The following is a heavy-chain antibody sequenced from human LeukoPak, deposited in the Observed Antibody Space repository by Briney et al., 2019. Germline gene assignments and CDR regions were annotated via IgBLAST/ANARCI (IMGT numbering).Heavy chain of an antibody. CDR3: ARERTLTSCYDY. Sequence: ASVKVSCKASGYTFTGYYMHWVRQAPGQGLEWMGWINPSSGGTNYAQKFQGRVTMTRDTSISTAYMELCRLRSDDTAVYYCARERTLTSCYDYWGQGTLVTVSS. J-gene: IGHJ4*02. CDR2: INPSSGGT. V-gene: IGHV1-2*02. CDR1: GYTFTGYY. D-gene: IGHD2-15*01.